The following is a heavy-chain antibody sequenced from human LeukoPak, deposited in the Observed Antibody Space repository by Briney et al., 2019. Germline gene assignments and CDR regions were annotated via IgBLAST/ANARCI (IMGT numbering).Heavy chain of an antibody. D-gene: IGHD3-3*01. CDR2: IYPGDSDT. Sequence: GASLKISCKTSGYSFTTYWIDWVRQMPGKGLEWMGIIYPGDSDTTYSQSFQRQVTISVDNPTSSAYLQWTSLKASDTAMHYCARHQSGRRYDALDVGGQGTMVTVSS. V-gene: IGHV5-51*01. J-gene: IGHJ3*01. CDR1: GYSFTTYW. CDR3: ARHQSGRRYDALDV.